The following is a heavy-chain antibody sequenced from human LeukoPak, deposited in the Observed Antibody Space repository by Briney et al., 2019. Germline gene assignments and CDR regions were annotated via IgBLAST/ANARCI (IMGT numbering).Heavy chain of an antibody. Sequence: ASVKVSCKASGYTFIIYGFSWVRQAPGQGLEWMGKITPIIDSAKYSQKFRDRLTITGDSSTGTAYMELSSLTPEDTALYFCTRVNLRGSQYNWFDPWGQGTLVIVSS. D-gene: IGHD1-26*01. V-gene: IGHV1-69*11. CDR2: ITPIIDSA. CDR3: TRVNLRGSQYNWFDP. CDR1: GYTFIIYG. J-gene: IGHJ5*02.